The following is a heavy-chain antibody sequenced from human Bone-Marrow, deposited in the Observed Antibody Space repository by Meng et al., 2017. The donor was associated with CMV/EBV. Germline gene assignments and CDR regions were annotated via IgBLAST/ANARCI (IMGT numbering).Heavy chain of an antibody. J-gene: IGHJ5*01. CDR2: ISSNGGST. CDR1: GFTFSSYA. Sequence: GGSLRLSCAASGFTFSSYAMHWVRQAPGKGLEYVSAISSNGGSTYYADSVKGRFTISRDNSKNTLYLQMNSLRGEDTAVYYCAREAGFRFLEGWFDSWGQGTLVTVSS. CDR3: AREAGFRFLEGWFDS. D-gene: IGHD3-3*01. V-gene: IGHV3-64*02.